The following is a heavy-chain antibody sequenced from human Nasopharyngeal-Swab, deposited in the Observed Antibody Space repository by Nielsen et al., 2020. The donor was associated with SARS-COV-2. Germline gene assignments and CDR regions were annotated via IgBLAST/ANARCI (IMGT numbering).Heavy chain of an antibody. J-gene: IGHJ6*02. CDR3: AKGYGYGGDYYYYYGMDV. CDR1: GFTFDYYA. D-gene: IGHD5-18*01. Sequence: SLKISCAASGFTFDYYAMHWVRQAPGKGLEWVSGISWNSGSIGYADSVKGRFTISRDNAKNSLYLQMNSLRAEDTALYYCAKGYGYGGDYYYYYGMDVWGQGTTVTVSS. CDR2: ISWNSGSI. V-gene: IGHV3-9*01.